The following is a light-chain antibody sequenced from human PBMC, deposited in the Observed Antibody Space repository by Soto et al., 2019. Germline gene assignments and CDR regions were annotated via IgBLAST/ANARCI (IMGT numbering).Light chain of an antibody. CDR3: QQYNNWHS. CDR2: GAS. J-gene: IGKJ4*01. CDR1: QSVSSSY. V-gene: IGKV3-15*01. Sequence: EIVLTQSPGTLSLSPGERATLSCRASQSVSSSYLAWYQQKPGQAPSLLIYGASTRATGIPARFSGSGSGTEFTITISSLQSEDFEVYYCQQYNNWHSFGGGTKVDMK.